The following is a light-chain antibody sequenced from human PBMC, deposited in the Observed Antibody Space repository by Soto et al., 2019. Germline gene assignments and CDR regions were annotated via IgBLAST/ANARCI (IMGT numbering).Light chain of an antibody. V-gene: IGLV2-14*01. CDR2: EVS. CDR1: SSDIGNYNF. J-gene: IGLJ3*02. Sequence: QSALTQPASVSGSPGQSITISCTGASSDIGNYNFVSWYQQYPGKAPKFMIYEVSNRPSGVSNRFSGSKSGNTATLTISGLQAEDEADYYCISYSSISLWVFGGGTKLTVL. CDR3: ISYSSISLWV.